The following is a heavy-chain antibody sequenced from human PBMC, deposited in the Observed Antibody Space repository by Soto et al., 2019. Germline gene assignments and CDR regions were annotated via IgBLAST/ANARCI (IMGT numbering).Heavy chain of an antibody. CDR1: GGSISTYY. V-gene: IGHV4-59*01. D-gene: IGHD3-22*01. J-gene: IGHJ3*01. CDR3: ARDTYYYNSGNSWHDGLEV. Sequence: QVQLQESGPGLIKPSETLSLTCSISGGSISTYYWSWIRQPPGKGLEWIGHIFHSGSTNYSPSLKSRVTISVDTSRNQLSLSLRSVTAADTAVYFCARDTYYYNSGNSWHDGLEVWGQGRMVTVSS. CDR2: IFHSGST.